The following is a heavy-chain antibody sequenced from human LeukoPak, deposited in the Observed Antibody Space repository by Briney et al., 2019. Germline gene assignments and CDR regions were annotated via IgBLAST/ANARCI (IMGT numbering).Heavy chain of an antibody. J-gene: IGHJ4*02. CDR2: IKQDGSEK. D-gene: IGHD2-2*01. V-gene: IGHV3-7*01. Sequence: GGSLRLSCAASGFTFSSYWMSWVRQAPGKGLEWVANIKQDGSEKYYVDSVKGRFTISRDNAKTSLYLQMNSLRAEDTAVYYCAREPLRYCSSCEGYFDYWGQGTLVTVSS. CDR3: AREPLRYCSSCEGYFDY. CDR1: GFTFSSYW.